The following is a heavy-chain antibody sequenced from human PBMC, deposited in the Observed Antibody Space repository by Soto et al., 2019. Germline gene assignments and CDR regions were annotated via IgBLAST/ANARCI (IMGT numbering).Heavy chain of an antibody. CDR3: AREGSYSAYNFAHGIQLWSFDF. CDR2: ICSSGNT. J-gene: IGHJ4*02. Sequence: PPEPLSLTCTVSGGSINTFYWSWVRQDAGKGLEWIGRICSSGNTSFNPSLESRVAMSVDTSKNHFSLNLSSVTAANMAVYYCAREGSYSAYNFAHGIQLWSFDFWGQGALVTVSS. V-gene: IGHV4-4*07. D-gene: IGHD5-12*01. CDR1: GGSINTFY.